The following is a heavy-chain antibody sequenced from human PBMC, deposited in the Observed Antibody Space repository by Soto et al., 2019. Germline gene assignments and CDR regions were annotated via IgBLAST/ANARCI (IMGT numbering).Heavy chain of an antibody. D-gene: IGHD4-17*01. Sequence: SVKVSCKASGGTFSSYAISWVRQAPGQGLEWMGGIIPIFGTANYAQKFQGRVTITADESTSTAYMELSSLRSEDTTVYYCARAARHDYGDYDPSFDYWGQGTLGTVSS. CDR1: GGTFSSYA. J-gene: IGHJ4*02. V-gene: IGHV1-69*13. CDR3: ARAARHDYGDYDPSFDY. CDR2: IIPIFGTA.